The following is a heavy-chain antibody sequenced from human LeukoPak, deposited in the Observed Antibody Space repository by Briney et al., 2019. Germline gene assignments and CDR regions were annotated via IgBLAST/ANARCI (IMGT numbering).Heavy chain of an antibody. J-gene: IGHJ3*02. V-gene: IGHV3-23*01. CDR2: ISGSGGST. CDR1: GFTFSSYA. CDR3: AKWGSYDAFDI. D-gene: IGHD3-16*01. Sequence: GGSLRLSCAASGFTFSSYAMSWVPPAPGKGLVWVSAISGSGGSTYYADSVKGRFTISRDNSKNTLYLQMNSLRAEDTAVYYCAKWGSYDAFDIWGQGTMVTVSS.